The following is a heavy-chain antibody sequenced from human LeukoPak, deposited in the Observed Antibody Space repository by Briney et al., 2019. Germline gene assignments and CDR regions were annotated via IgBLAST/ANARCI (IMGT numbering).Heavy chain of an antibody. J-gene: IGHJ4*02. CDR2: ISSSSDSI. V-gene: IGHV3-48*02. Sequence: GGSLRLSCAASGFTFSSYGMNWLRQAPGKRLEWVSYISSSSDSIYYADSVKGRFTISRDNAENSLYLQMNSLRDEDTAVYYCARAMRSGYDYWGQGTLVTVSS. CDR1: GFTFSSYG. CDR3: ARAMRSGYDY. D-gene: IGHD5-12*01.